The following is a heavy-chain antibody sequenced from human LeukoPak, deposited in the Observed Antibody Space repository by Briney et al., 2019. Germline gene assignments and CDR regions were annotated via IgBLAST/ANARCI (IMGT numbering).Heavy chain of an antibody. CDR1: GFTFSSYS. V-gene: IGHV3-21*01. CDR3: ARVPEWLGTCGMDV. J-gene: IGHJ6*02. D-gene: IGHD6-19*01. Sequence: GGSLRLSCAASGFTFSSYSMNWVRQAPGKGLEWVSSISSSSSYIYYADSVKGRFTISRDNAKNSLYLQMNSLRAEDTAVYYCARVPEWLGTCGMDVWGQGTTVTVSS. CDR2: ISSSSSYI.